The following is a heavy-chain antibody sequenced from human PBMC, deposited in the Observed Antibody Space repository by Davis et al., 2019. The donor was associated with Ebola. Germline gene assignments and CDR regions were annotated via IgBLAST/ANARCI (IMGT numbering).Heavy chain of an antibody. Sequence: PGGSLRLSCAASGFTFTGFWMSWVRQAPGKGLEWVANIHQDGGLKYYVNSVRDRFIISRDNAKNSLYLQMHSLRAEDTAVYYCARRSSQALDWGQGTLVTVSS. J-gene: IGHJ4*02. CDR1: GFTFTGFW. V-gene: IGHV3-7*01. CDR3: ARRSSQALD. CDR2: IHQDGGLK. D-gene: IGHD6-6*01.